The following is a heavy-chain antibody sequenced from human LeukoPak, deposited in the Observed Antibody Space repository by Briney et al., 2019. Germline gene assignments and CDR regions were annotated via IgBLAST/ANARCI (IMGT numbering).Heavy chain of an antibody. V-gene: IGHV3-48*01. CDR2: ISSSSSTI. Sequence: PGGSLRLSCAASGFTFSSYSMNWVRQAPGKGLEGVSYISSSSSTIYYADSVKGRFTISRDNAKNSLYLQMNSLRAEDTAVYYCAKDLHPHYDYVWGSYPPLGYWGQGTLVTVSS. J-gene: IGHJ4*02. CDR1: GFTFSSYS. CDR3: AKDLHPHYDYVWGSYPPLGY. D-gene: IGHD3-16*02.